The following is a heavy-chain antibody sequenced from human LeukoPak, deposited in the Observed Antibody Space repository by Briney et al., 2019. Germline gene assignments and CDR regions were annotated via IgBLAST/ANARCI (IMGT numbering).Heavy chain of an antibody. J-gene: IGHJ4*02. CDR2: ISYSGST. Sequence: SETLSLTCTVSGDSISSNHWSWIRQPPGKGLEWIGYISYSGSTSYNPSLKSRVTISVDTSKNQFSLKLSSVTAADTAVYYCARVGRGDHTWGSYSCDHWGQGTLVTISS. V-gene: IGHV4-59*01. CDR1: GDSISSNH. CDR3: ARVGRGDHTWGSYSCDH. D-gene: IGHD3-16*01.